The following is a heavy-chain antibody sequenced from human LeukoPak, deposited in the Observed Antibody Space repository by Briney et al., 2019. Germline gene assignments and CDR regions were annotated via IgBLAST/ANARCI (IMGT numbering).Heavy chain of an antibody. V-gene: IGHV4-59*11. J-gene: IGHJ4*02. CDR2: IYYSGST. CDR3: ARNDMVLFDY. D-gene: IGHD2-8*01. CDR1: GGSISSHY. Sequence: SETLSLTCTVSGGSISSHYWSWIRQPPGKGLEWIGYIYYSGSTNYNPSLKSRVTISVDTSKNQFSLKLSSVTAADTAVYYCARNDMVLFDYWGQGTLVTVSS.